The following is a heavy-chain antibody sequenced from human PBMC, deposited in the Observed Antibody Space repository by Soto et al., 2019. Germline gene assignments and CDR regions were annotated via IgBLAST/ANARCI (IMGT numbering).Heavy chain of an antibody. CDR2: IFSSGSP. J-gene: IGHJ6*03. D-gene: IGHD1-20*01. CDR3: ARVAGISYYNHMDV. Sequence: QVHLQESGPGLVRPSETLSLTCTVSGVSLKTYYWSWIRLPPGGGLEWIGYIFSSGSPNYNPSLRSRVTMSVETSNNRFSLKMTSVTAADTAVYYCARVAGISYYNHMDVWGKATTVTVSS. CDR1: GVSLKTYY. V-gene: IGHV4-59*01.